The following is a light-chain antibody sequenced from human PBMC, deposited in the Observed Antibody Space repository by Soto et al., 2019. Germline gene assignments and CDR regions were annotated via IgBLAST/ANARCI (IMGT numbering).Light chain of an antibody. Sequence: QSVLPQPPSASGSPGQSVTISCTGTSSDVGGYNYVSWYQQYPGRAPKLMISEVTKRPSGVPDRFSGSKSGNTASLNVSGLQAEDESDYYCSSYAASNNFYFVFGGGTQLTVL. CDR2: EVT. CDR1: SSDVGGYNY. V-gene: IGLV2-8*01. CDR3: SSYAASNNFYFV. J-gene: IGLJ3*02.